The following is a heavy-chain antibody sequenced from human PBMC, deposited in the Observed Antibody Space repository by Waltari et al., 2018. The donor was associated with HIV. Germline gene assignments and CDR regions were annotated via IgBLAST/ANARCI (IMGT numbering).Heavy chain of an antibody. D-gene: IGHD3-10*01. J-gene: IGHJ4*02. Sequence: EVQLVASGGGLVQPGGSLRRSCAASGFTFSGYGMTLVGQAPGKGLEGGNNRKQDGSEKYYVDSVNGRFTISRDNAENSLYLQMNSLRAEDTAVYYCARGGFYGSGSKVNWGQGTLVTVSS. V-gene: IGHV3-7*04. CDR1: GFTFSGYG. CDR2: RKQDGSEK. CDR3: ARGGFYGSGSKVN.